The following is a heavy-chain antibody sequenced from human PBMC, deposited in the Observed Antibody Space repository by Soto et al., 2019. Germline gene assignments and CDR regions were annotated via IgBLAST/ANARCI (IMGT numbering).Heavy chain of an antibody. D-gene: IGHD3-10*01. J-gene: IGHJ6*02. CDR1: GFTFSNYG. CDR3: ARDDEYSGNGMDV. CDR2: ILNDGSNR. Sequence: QVQLVESGGGVVQPGRSLRLSCAASGFTFSNYGMHWFRQAPGKGLEWVAVILNDGSNRYHADSVKDRFTVSRDNSKNTLYLQMNRLRAEVTAVNYCARDDEYSGNGMDVWGQGTTVTVS. V-gene: IGHV3-33*01.